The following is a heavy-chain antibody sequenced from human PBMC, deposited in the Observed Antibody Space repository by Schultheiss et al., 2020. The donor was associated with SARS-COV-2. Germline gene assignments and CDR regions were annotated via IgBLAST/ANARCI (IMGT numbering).Heavy chain of an antibody. D-gene: IGHD3-22*01. CDR1: GFTFDDYA. CDR2: ISWNSGSI. J-gene: IGHJ6*02. V-gene: IGHV3-9*01. Sequence: SLKISCAASGFTFDDYAMHWVRQAPGKGLEWVSGISWNSGSIGYADSVKGRFTISRDNAKNSLYLQMNSLRAEDTALYYCARGHSYYYDSSGAAGIVGASYYYYGMDVWGQGTTVTVSS. CDR3: ARGHSYYYDSSGAAGIVGASYYYYGMDV.